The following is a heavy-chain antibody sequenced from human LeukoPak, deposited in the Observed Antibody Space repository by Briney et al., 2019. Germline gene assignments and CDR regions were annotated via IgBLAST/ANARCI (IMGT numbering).Heavy chain of an antibody. V-gene: IGHV4-59*08. CDR3: ARHEWGYSGGWYSIDY. D-gene: IGHD6-19*01. CDR1: GGSISSYY. CDR2: IYYSGST. J-gene: IGHJ4*02. Sequence: SETLSLTCTVSGGSISSYYWSWIRQPPGKGPEWVGYIYYSGSTNYNPSLKSRVTISVGTSKNQFSLKLSSVTAADTAVYYCARHEWGYSGGWYSIDYWDQGTLVTVSS.